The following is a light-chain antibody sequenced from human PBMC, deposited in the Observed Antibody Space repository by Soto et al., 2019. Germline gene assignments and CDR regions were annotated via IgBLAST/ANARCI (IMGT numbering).Light chain of an antibody. CDR1: QSISGW. J-gene: IGKJ1*01. Sequence: DIQMTQSPSTLSASVGDRVTITCRASQSISGWLAWYQQKPGKAPKLLIYKASNLETGVPSRFSGSGSGTEFTLTISSLQPDDFATYYCQPYNTYSPWTFGQGTKVDFK. CDR3: QPYNTYSPWT. V-gene: IGKV1-5*03. CDR2: KAS.